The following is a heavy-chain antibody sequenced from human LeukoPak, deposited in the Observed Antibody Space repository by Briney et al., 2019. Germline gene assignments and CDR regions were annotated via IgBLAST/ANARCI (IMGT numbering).Heavy chain of an antibody. CDR3: ATHSSSYSYFDY. CDR2: IYYSGSA. D-gene: IGHD3-22*01. Sequence: SETLSLTCIVSGGSISSGDYYWSWIRQPPGKGLEWIGYIYYSGSAYYNPSLKSRITMSVDTSKNQFSLKLSSVTDADTAVYYCATHSSSYSYFDYWGQGTLVTVSS. V-gene: IGHV4-30-4*01. J-gene: IGHJ4*02. CDR1: GGSISSGDYY.